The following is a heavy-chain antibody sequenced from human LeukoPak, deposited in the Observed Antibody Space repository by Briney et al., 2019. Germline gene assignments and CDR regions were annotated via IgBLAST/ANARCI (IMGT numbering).Heavy chain of an antibody. V-gene: IGHV3-30-3*01. D-gene: IGHD2-15*01. Sequence: PGRSLRLSCAASGFTFSSYAMHWVRQAPGKGLEWVAVMSYDGGNKYYADSVKGRFTISKDNSKNTMYLQMNSLRAEDTAVYYCARDQNIVVVVTAMGRNNWFDPWGQGTLVTVSS. CDR2: MSYDGGNK. CDR1: GFTFSSYA. CDR3: ARDQNIVVVVTAMGRNNWFDP. J-gene: IGHJ5*02.